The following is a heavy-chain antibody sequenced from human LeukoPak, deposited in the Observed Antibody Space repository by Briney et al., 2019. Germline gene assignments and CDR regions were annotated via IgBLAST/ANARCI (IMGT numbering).Heavy chain of an antibody. CDR3: ARRXAHGGXRFDX. J-gene: IGHJ4*02. CDR2: IYYSGNT. V-gene: IGHV4-39*01. Sequence: PSETLSLTCTVSRDSITSSDYHWDWIRQPPGKGLEWIGTIYYSGNTYYNPSLDSRATIPVDASKTQFSLKLRSVTAADTAVYHCARRXAHGGXRFDXXXXGTLVTVSS. D-gene: IGHD4-23*01. CDR1: RDSITSSDYH.